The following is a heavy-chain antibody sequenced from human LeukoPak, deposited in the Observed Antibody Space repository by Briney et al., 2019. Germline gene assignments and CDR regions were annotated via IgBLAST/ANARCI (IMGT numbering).Heavy chain of an antibody. CDR3: ARDWVAGINWFDP. CDR2: IHSSGST. CDR1: GGSISSFF. Sequence: PSDTLSLTCTVSGGSISSFFWSWIRQPAGKGLEWIGRIHSSGSTIFNSSLKSRVTMSVDTSKNQFSLNLTSVTAADTAVYYCARDWVAGINWFDPWGQGILVTVSS. D-gene: IGHD3-10*01. V-gene: IGHV4-4*07. J-gene: IGHJ5*02.